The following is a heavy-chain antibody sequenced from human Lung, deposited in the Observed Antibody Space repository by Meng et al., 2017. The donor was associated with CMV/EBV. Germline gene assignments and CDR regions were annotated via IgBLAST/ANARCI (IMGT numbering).Heavy chain of an antibody. CDR2: IYSSGRT. Sequence: EVHLEASGGVLIQPGGSLRLSCAASGFTVTSYYMHWVRQAPGKGLEWVSVIYSSGRTYYADSVKGRFTISRDNSKNTVDLQMNTLRAEDTAIYYCVRGPLLGWFDPWGQGALVTVSS. CDR3: VRGPLLGWFDP. J-gene: IGHJ5*02. V-gene: IGHV3-53*01. CDR1: GFTVTSYY.